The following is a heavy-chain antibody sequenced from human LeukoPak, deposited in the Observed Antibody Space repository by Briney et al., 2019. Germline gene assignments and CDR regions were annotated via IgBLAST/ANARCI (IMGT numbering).Heavy chain of an antibody. Sequence: GGSLRLSCAASGFTFSDYYMSWIRQAPGKGLEWVSYISGSSSPIFYADSVKGRFTISRDNAKNSLYLQMNSLRVEDTAVYYCAREPAAAGKNWFDPWGQGTLVTVSS. V-gene: IGHV3-11*04. D-gene: IGHD6-25*01. CDR1: GFTFSDYY. CDR2: ISGSSSPI. CDR3: AREPAAAGKNWFDP. J-gene: IGHJ5*02.